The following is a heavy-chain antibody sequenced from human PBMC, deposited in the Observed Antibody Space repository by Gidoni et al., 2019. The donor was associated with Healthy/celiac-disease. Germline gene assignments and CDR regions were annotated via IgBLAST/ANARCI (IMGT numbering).Heavy chain of an antibody. CDR1: GVPIRSEW. J-gene: IGHJ4*02. CDR2: IKQAGSGK. Sequence: EETLVESGGGLVKPGGSLRPSCDALGVPIRSEWVSGGRQAPGKGLEWEANIKQAGSGKYYVDSVKCRFTISRDNAQISLYLHMNSLSAEDTSVSSCARAYLHPGIAAAGIGEGEFYFDYWGQGTLVTVSS. CDR3: ARAYLHPGIAAAGIGEGEFYFDY. V-gene: IGHV3-7*01. D-gene: IGHD6-13*01.